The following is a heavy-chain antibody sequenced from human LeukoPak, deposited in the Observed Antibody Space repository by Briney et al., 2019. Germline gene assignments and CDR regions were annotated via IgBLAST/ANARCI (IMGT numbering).Heavy chain of an antibody. Sequence: PSETLSLTCTVSGGSIRNYYWSWIRRHPGKELEWVGFIYYSGSTNYNPSLKRPVTISLDTSTNQFSLKLNPVTAADTAVYYCARGYGGPGGFDIWGQGTMVTVSS. V-gene: IGHV4-59*01. J-gene: IGHJ3*02. D-gene: IGHD4-23*01. CDR2: IYYSGST. CDR3: ARGYGGPGGFDI. CDR1: GGSIRNYY.